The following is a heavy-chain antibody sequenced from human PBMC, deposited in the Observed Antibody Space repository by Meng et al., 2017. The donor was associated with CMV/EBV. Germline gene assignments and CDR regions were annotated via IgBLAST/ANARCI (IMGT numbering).Heavy chain of an antibody. V-gene: IGHV3-73*01. CDR3: TNLNYDT. J-gene: IGHJ4*02. D-gene: IGHD3-9*01. CDR2: IRSKANSYAT. Sequence: GASLKISCAASGFIFSGSAMHWVRQASGKGLEWVGRIRSKANSYATAYAASVKGRCTISSDDSKNTAYLQMNSLKTEDTAVYYCTNLNYDTWGQGTLVTVSS. CDR1: GFIFSGSA.